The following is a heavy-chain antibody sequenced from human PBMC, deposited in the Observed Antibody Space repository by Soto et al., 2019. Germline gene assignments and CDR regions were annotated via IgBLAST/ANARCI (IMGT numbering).Heavy chain of an antibody. CDR2: ISPKSGSI. Sequence: GASVKVSCKTSGYTFTRNGISWVRQAPGQGLERMGWISPKSGSIKYAQKFQGRVIMTTDTSTSTAYMELRSLRSDDTAVYYCVKDRDSNSWPSRDVWGPGTTVTVSS. CDR1: GYTFTRNG. CDR3: VKDRDSNSWPSRDV. J-gene: IGHJ6*02. D-gene: IGHD3-22*01. V-gene: IGHV1-18*01.